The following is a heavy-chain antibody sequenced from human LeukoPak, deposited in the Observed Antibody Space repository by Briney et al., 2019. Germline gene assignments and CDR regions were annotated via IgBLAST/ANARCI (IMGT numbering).Heavy chain of an antibody. V-gene: IGHV4-39*07. CDR3: ARDPGTYNYLDS. CDR2: IYYSGST. J-gene: IGHJ4*02. D-gene: IGHD2-2*02. Sequence: SETLSLTCTVSGVSISSNSYYWGWIRQPPEKGLEWIGSIYYSGSTYYNPSLKSRVTISVDTSKNQFSLRLSSVTAADTAVYYCARDPGTYNYLDSWGQGTLVTVSS. CDR1: GVSISSNSYY.